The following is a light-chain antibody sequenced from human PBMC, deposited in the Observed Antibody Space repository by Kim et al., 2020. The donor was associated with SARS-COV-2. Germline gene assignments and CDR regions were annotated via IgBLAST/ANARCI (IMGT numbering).Light chain of an antibody. CDR2: DVN. J-gene: IGLJ1*01. CDR1: SSDDNVVDR. CDR3: SSYTISSTYV. V-gene: IGLV2-14*03. Sequence: GQSLTVSCTAVSSDDNVVDRVSWYQQQPGTAPKLVIFDVNKRPSGISSRFSGSRSANTASLTISGLQAEDDGDYYCSSYTISSTYVFGSGTKVTVL.